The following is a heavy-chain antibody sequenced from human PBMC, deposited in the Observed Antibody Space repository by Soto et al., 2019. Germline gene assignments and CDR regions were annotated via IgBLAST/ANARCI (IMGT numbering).Heavy chain of an antibody. V-gene: IGHV1-2*04. CDR2: INPNSGGT. CDR3: ARGVNDYVWGSYRQNWFDP. CDR1: GYTFTGYY. D-gene: IGHD3-16*02. J-gene: IGHJ5*02. Sequence: GASVKVSCKASGYTFTGYYMHWVRQAPGQGLEWMGWINPNSGGTNYAQKFQGWVTMTRDTSISTAYMELGRLRSDDTAVYYCARGVNDYVWGSYRQNWFDPWGQGTLVTVSS.